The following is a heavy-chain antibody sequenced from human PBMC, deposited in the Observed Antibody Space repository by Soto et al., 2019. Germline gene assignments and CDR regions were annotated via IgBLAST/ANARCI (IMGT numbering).Heavy chain of an antibody. D-gene: IGHD1-20*01. CDR2: IYYSGST. Sequence: SETRSPTCTLPGRSVRGGAYYWTWIRQRRGECLEWIGYIYYSGSTYYGPSLKSRLSISLDTYKNQFSLRLSSVAAADTAMYSCARARLRAVYAFDIWGQGAMVTVSS. CDR3: ARARLRAVYAFDI. V-gene: IGHV4-31*03. CDR1: GRSVRGGAYY. J-gene: IGHJ3*02.